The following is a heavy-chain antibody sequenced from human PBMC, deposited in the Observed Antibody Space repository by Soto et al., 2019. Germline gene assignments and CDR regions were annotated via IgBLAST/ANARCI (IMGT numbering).Heavy chain of an antibody. Sequence: LQISCKGSGYSFINYWISWVRQVPGKGLEWMGRIDPSDSFTDYSPSFQGHVTVSADKSVFTGYLQWSSLKASDTAIYYCARRSGYHDHWGQGTLVTVSS. J-gene: IGHJ4*02. D-gene: IGHD5-12*01. V-gene: IGHV5-10-1*01. CDR3: ARRSGYHDH. CDR2: IDPSDSFT. CDR1: GYSFINYW.